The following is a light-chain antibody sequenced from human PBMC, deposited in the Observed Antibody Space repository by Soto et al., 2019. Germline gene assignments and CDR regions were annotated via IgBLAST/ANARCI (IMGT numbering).Light chain of an antibody. CDR2: KAS. J-gene: IGKJ2*01. Sequence: DIQMTQSPSSLSASVGDSVTITCRASRGISNYLAWYQQQPGKVPRLLIYKASTLHSGVPSRFSGSGSGTDFTLTISSLQPEDVATYYCQKYNSAPYTFGQGTNLEIK. CDR1: RGISNY. V-gene: IGKV1-27*01. CDR3: QKYNSAPYT.